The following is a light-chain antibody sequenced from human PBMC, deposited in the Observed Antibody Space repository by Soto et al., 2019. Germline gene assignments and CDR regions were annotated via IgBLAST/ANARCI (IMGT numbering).Light chain of an antibody. J-gene: IGLJ1*01. CDR2: EVS. CDR3: NSYKSKSTGV. V-gene: IGLV2-14*01. CDR1: SSDVGGSNY. Sequence: QSALTQPASVSGSPGQSITLSCTGPSSDVGGSNYVSWYQQHPGKAPKLIIYEVSNRPSGVSNRFSGSKSGNTASLTISGLQAEDEADYYCNSYKSKSTGVFASGIKLTVL.